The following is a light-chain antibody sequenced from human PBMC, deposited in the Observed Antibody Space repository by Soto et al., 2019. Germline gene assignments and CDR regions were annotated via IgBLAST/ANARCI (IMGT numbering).Light chain of an antibody. V-gene: IGLV2-14*01. CDR1: SSDVGGYNY. CDR2: EVS. J-gene: IGLJ2*01. CDR3: SSYTSSNTLVV. Sequence: QSVLTQPASVSGSPGQSITISCTGTSSDVGGYNYVSWYQQHPGKAPKLMIYEVSYRPSGVSHRFSGSKSGNTASLTISGLQAEDEADYYCSSYTSSNTLVVFGGGTKLTVL.